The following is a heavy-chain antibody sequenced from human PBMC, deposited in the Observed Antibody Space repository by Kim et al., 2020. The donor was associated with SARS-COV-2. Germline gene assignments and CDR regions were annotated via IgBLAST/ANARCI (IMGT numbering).Heavy chain of an antibody. CDR1: GFTLSNCY. Sequence: GGSLRLSCVASGFTLSNCYMSWIRQAPGKGLEWVSSITSRGSDTYYADSVKGRFTMSRDNAKKSLYLQMNNLRVEDTAVYYCASGHYWDAGAAEAWGQGT. CDR3: ASGHYWDAGAAEA. D-gene: IGHD3-3*02. V-gene: IGHV3-11*01. CDR2: ITSRGSDT. J-gene: IGHJ1*01.